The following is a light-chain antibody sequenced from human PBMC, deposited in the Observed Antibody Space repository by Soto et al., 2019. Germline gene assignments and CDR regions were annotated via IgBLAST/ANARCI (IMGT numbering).Light chain of an antibody. Sequence: EIVLTQSPGTLSLSPGERATLSCRASRSLSSSYVVWYQQKPGQAPRLPLYAAAGMSTGIPDRFSCSGSATKYTLTISRLEPEDFAVYYCQQQGTFGQGTKLAI. J-gene: IGKJ2*01. CDR2: AAA. V-gene: IGKV3-20*01. CDR1: RSLSSSY. CDR3: QQQGT.